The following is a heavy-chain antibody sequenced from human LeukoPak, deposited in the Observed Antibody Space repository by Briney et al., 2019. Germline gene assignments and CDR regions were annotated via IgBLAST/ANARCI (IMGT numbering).Heavy chain of an antibody. Sequence: GGSLRLSCAASGFAFSFNAMTWVRQAPGKGLEWVSAIGSSGDNAYYADPVKGRFTISRDNSRNTLYLQMNSLRAEDTAIYYCASFKDGYLYNCFDRWGQGTLVTVSS. V-gene: IGHV3-23*01. CDR1: GFAFSFNA. J-gene: IGHJ5*02. CDR3: ASFKDGYLYNCFDR. D-gene: IGHD5-18*01. CDR2: IGSSGDNA.